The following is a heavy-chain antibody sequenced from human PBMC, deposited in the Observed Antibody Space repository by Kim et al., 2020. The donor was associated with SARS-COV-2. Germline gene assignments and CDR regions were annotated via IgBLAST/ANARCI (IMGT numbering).Heavy chain of an antibody. CDR3: ARHLTAKVLRFLEWLLYLDY. J-gene: IGHJ4*02. D-gene: IGHD3-3*01. Sequence: RVTISVDTSKNQFSLKLSSVTAADTAVYYCARHLTAKVLRFLEWLLYLDYWGQGTLVTVSS. V-gene: IGHV4-39*01.